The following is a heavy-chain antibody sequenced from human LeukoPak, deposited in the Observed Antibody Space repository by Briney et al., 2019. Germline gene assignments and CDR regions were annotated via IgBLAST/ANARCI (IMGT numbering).Heavy chain of an antibody. J-gene: IGHJ4*02. Sequence: GGSLRLSCAASGFTFSSYAMNWVRQAPGKGLEWVSAISGSGGSTYYADSVKGRFTISRDNSKNTLYLQMNSLRAEDTAVYYCANALGYYGSGSYYRDYWGQGTLVTVSS. CDR3: ANALGYYGSGSYYRDY. CDR1: GFTFSSYA. V-gene: IGHV3-23*01. D-gene: IGHD3-10*01. CDR2: ISGSGGST.